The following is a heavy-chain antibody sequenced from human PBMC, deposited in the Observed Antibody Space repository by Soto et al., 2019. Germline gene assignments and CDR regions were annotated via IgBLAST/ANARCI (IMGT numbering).Heavy chain of an antibody. CDR1: GYTLTSYA. Sequence: QVQLVQSGTEVKKPGASVKVSCKASGYTLTSYAMHWVRQAPGQRLEWMGWINAGNGNTKYSQKLQGRVTITRDTSASTGYMELSSLRSEDTAVYYCGRVAEYCGSTGCPIDYWGQGTLVTVSS. CDR2: INAGNGNT. V-gene: IGHV1-3*01. D-gene: IGHD2-2*01. CDR3: GRVAEYCGSTGCPIDY. J-gene: IGHJ4*02.